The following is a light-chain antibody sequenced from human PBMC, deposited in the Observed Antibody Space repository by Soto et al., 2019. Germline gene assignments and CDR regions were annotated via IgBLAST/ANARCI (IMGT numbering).Light chain of an antibody. CDR3: SSYTTSSTWV. CDR1: SSDVGGYNS. Sequence: QSALTQPASVSGSPGQSITISCTGTSSDVGGYNSVSWYQQHPGRAPKLMIYEVSNRPSGVSNRFSGSKSANTASLTISGLQAEDEADYYCSSYTTSSTWVFGGGTQLTV. CDR2: EVS. J-gene: IGLJ3*02. V-gene: IGLV2-14*01.